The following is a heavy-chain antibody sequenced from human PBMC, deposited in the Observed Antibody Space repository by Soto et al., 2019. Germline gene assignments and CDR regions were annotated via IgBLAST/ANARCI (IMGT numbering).Heavy chain of an antibody. CDR1: GFTFDDYA. V-gene: IGHV3-9*01. CDR2: ISWNRGRI. J-gene: IGHJ4*02. D-gene: IGHD1-1*01. CDR3: VKDSAGSCCTFYLDY. Sequence: EVQLVESGGGLVQPGRSLRLSCAASGFTFDDYAMHWVRQAPGKGLAWVPGISWNRGRIGYADSVKGPLNISSDNAKNPLFLQMGSQRVEDTVLYSCVKDSAGSCCTFYLDYWGQGAVVTVSS.